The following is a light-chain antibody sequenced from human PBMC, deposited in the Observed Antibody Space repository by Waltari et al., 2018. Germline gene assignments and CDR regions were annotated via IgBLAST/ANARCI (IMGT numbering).Light chain of an antibody. CDR2: KIS. Sequence: DVVMTQSPLSLPVTLGQPASSSCRSSQSLIYNNGNTYLNWFQQRPGQSPRRLIYKISNRDSGVPDRFSGSGSGTDFTLRISRVEAEDVGVYYCMQGTHPPQTFGGGTKVEIK. CDR3: MQGTHPPQT. CDR1: QSLIYNNGNTY. V-gene: IGKV2-30*01. J-gene: IGKJ4*01.